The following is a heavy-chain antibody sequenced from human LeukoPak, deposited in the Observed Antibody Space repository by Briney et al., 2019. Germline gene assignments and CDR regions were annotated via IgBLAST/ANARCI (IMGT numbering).Heavy chain of an antibody. J-gene: IGHJ5*02. D-gene: IGHD3-10*01. CDR1: GFTFSSYS. V-gene: IGHV3-21*01. Sequence: GGSLRLSCAASGFTFSSYSMNGVGQAPGKGLEGVSSISSRSRCMYYADSVQGRFTISRDNAKNSLYLQMNSLRAEDTAVSYCARLYYYGSGSYYPWGQGTLVTVSS. CDR2: ISSRSRCM. CDR3: ARLYYYGSGSYYP.